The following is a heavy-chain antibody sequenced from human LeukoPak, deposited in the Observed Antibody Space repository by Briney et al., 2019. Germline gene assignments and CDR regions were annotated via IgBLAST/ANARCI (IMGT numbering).Heavy chain of an antibody. J-gene: IGHJ4*02. D-gene: IGHD2-21*02. V-gene: IGHV3-23*01. Sequence: PGGSLRLSCAASGFTFSSYAMSWVRQTPEKGLEWVSTISASGRSTYYADSVKGLFTISRDNSTNTLYLQMNSLRAEDTAVYHCARTLRGGDWYFDYWGQGTLVTVSS. CDR3: ARTLRGGDWYFDY. CDR1: GFTFSSYA. CDR2: ISASGRST.